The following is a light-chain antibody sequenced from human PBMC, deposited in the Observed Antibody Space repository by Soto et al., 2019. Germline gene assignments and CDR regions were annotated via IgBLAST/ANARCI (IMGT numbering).Light chain of an antibody. J-gene: IGLJ2*01. CDR1: RSDVGGYNL. V-gene: IGLV2-23*01. CDR2: DDN. CDR3: SSYAGRITLV. Sequence: QSALTQTASVSGSPGQSITMSCTGSRSDVGGYNLVSWYQQHPGKAPKLLISDDNKRPSGVSDRFSGSKSGNTASLTISGLQAEDEGYYYCSSYAGRITLVFGGGTKLTVL.